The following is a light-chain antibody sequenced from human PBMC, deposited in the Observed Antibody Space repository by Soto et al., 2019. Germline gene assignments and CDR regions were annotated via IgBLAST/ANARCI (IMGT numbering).Light chain of an antibody. J-gene: IGKJ1*01. Sequence: DIQMTQSPSSLSASVGDRVTITCRASQSISSYLNWYQQKPGKAPKLLIYAASSLQSGVPSRFSGSGSGTDFTLTISSLQPEDFATYYGQQSYSTPQTFGQGTKVDIK. CDR3: QQSYSTPQT. V-gene: IGKV1-39*01. CDR1: QSISSY. CDR2: AAS.